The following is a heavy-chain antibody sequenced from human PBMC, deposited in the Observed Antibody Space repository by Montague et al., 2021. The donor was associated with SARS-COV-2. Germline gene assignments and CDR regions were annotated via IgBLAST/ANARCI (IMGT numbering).Heavy chain of an antibody. CDR3: ARGFDI. V-gene: IGHV4-59*01. CDR1: VGSISSYY. CDR2: IYYSGST. J-gene: IGHJ3*02. Sequence: SETLSLTCTVSVGSISSYYWSWIRQPPGKGLKWIGYIYYSGSTNYNPSLKSRVTISVDTSKNQFSLKLSSVTAADTAVYYCARGFDIWGQGTMVTVSS.